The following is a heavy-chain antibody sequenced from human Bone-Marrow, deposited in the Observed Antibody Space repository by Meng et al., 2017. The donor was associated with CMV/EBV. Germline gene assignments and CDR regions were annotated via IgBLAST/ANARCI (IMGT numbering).Heavy chain of an antibody. D-gene: IGHD6-19*01. J-gene: IGHJ6*02. CDR1: GFTFSSYW. V-gene: IGHV3-7*04. Sequence: GESLKISCAASGFTFSSYWMSWVRQAPWKGLEWVANIKQDGSEKYYVDSVKGRFTISRDNAKNSLYLQMKSLRAEDTAVYYCARGLDSSGFYYYYYGMDVWGQGTTVTVSS. CDR2: IKQDGSEK. CDR3: ARGLDSSGFYYYYYGMDV.